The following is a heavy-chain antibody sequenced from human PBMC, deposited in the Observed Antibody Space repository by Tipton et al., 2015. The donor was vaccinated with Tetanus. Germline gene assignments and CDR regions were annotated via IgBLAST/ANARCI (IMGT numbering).Heavy chain of an antibody. CDR3: ARRRGMIHTFDI. V-gene: IGHV4-59*02. CDR2: IFYSGGT. D-gene: IGHD1-14*01. CDR1: GASVTTYY. Sequence: TLSLTCTVSGASVTTYYWYWMRQTPGKGLDWLGYIFYSGGTTKYNPSLKSRLSMSLQTSQNQFSLKLSSVTAADTAVYYCARRRGMIHTFDIWGPGTLVTVSS. J-gene: IGHJ3*02.